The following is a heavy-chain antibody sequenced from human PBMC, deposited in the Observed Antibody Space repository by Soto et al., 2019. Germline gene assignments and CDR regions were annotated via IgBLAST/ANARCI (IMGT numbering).Heavy chain of an antibody. V-gene: IGHV3-23*01. Sequence: GGSLRLSCAASGFTFSSYAMSWVRQAPGKGLEWVSAISGSGGSTYYADSVKGRFTISRDNSKNTLYPQMNSLRAEDTAVYYCAKSGHARGYSYGYGMDVWGQGTTVTVSS. J-gene: IGHJ6*02. CDR3: AKSGHARGYSYGYGMDV. D-gene: IGHD5-18*01. CDR2: ISGSGGST. CDR1: GFTFSSYA.